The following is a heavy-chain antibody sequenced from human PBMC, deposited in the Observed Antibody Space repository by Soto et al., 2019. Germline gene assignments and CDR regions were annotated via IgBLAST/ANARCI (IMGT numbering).Heavy chain of an antibody. CDR3: ATAHSTSRSFDY. Sequence: EVQLLESGGGLVQPGGSLRLSCAASGFTFSMSAMTWVRQAPGKGLEWVATTGLNGRTTYYADSVKGRFTVSRDNSKNTLERHMSSLRAEDTAVYYCATAHSTSRSFDYWGQGTLVTVSS. J-gene: IGHJ4*02. V-gene: IGHV3-23*01. CDR1: GFTFSMSA. D-gene: IGHD6-6*01. CDR2: TGLNGRTT.